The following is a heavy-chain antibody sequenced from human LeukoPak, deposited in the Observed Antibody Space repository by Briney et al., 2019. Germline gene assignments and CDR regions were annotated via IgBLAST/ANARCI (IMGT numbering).Heavy chain of an antibody. CDR3: ARDPYSGSYSAYYYYYMDV. D-gene: IGHD1-26*01. CDR2: ISSSGSTI. V-gene: IGHV3-11*04. CDR1: GFTFSDYY. Sequence: GGSLRLSCAASGFTFSDYYMSWIRQAPGKGLEWVSYISSSGSTIYYADSVKGRFTISRDNAKNSLYLQMNSLRAEDTAVYYCARDPYSGSYSAYYYYYMDVWGKGTTVTVSS. J-gene: IGHJ6*03.